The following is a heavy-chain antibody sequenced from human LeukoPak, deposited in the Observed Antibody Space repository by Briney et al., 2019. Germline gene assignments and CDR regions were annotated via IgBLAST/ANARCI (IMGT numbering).Heavy chain of an antibody. CDR2: ISYDGSNK. J-gene: IGHJ4*02. V-gene: IGHV3-30*18. CDR3: AKVSPQGAAAGWYDY. CDR1: GFTFSSYG. Sequence: PGSSRRLSWAASGFTFSSYGMHWARRAQGKGLKWGAVISYDGSNKYYADSVKGRFTISRDNSKNTLYLQMNSLRAEDTAVYYCAKVSPQGAAAGWYDYWGQGTLVTVSS. D-gene: IGHD6-19*01.